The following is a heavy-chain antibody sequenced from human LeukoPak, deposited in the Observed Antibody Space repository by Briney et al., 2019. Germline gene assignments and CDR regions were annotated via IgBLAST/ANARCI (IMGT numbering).Heavy chain of an antibody. CDR1: GFTFSTYA. J-gene: IGHJ6*03. CDR2: ISGSGGST. V-gene: IGHV3-23*01. D-gene: IGHD3-10*01. Sequence: PGGSLRLSCAASGFTFSTYAMSWVRQAPGKGLEWVSVISGSGGSTYYADSVKGRFTISRDNSKNTLYLQMNSLRAEDAAVYYCAKPYFGESVLKGGLYYYMDVWGKGTTVTVSS. CDR3: AKPYFGESVLKGGLYYYMDV.